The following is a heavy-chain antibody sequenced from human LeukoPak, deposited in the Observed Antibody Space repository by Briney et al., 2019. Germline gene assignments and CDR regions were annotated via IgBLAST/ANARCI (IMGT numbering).Heavy chain of an antibody. CDR3: ARDENYYGSGTYKVRTYYFDY. J-gene: IGHJ4*02. V-gene: IGHV4-39*07. Sequence: NPSETLSLACTVSGGSISSSSYYWGWIRQPPGKGLEWIGSIYYSGSTYYNPSLKSRVTISVDTSKNQFSLKLSSVTAADTAVYYCARDENYYGSGTYKVRTYYFDYWGQGTLVTVSS. CDR2: IYYSGST. CDR1: GGSISSSSYY. D-gene: IGHD3-10*01.